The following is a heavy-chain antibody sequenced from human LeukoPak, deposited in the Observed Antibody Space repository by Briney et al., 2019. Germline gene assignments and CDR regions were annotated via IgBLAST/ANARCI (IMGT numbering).Heavy chain of an antibody. CDR3: AADSGYCGGDCYPPKSMDV. D-gene: IGHD2-21*02. Sequence: SVKVSCKASGFTFTSSAMQWVRQARGQRLEWIGWIVVGSGNTNYAQKFQERVTITRDMSTSTAYMELSSLRSEDTAAYYCAADSGYCGGDCYPPKSMDVWGQGTTVTVSS. CDR1: GFTFTSSA. J-gene: IGHJ6*02. V-gene: IGHV1-58*02. CDR2: IVVGSGNT.